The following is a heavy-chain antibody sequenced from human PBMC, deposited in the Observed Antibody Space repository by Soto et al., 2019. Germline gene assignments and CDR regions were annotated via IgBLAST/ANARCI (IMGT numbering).Heavy chain of an antibody. J-gene: IGHJ4*02. V-gene: IGHV4-39*07. CDR2: ISYSGTT. CDR3: ARDKITGLFDY. CDR1: GDSISSNNNY. D-gene: IGHD2-8*02. Sequence: SETLSLTCTVSGDSISSNNNYWSWIRQPPGEGLEWIGFISYSGTTSYSPSLKSRVTISVDTPKNQFSLKLTSVTAADTAVYYCARDKITGLFDYWGQGTLVTVS.